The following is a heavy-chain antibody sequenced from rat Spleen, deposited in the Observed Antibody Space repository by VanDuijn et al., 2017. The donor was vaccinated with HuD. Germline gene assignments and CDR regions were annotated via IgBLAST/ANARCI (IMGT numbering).Heavy chain of an antibody. V-gene: IGHV5S23*01. CDR2: INSGGGGT. Sequence: EVQLVESGGGLVQPGRSLKLSCAASGFAFSDYDMVWVRQVPTKGLEWVSSINSGGGGTYYRDSVKGRFTVSRDNARSTQYLQMDSLRSEDTATYYCARQDTSGYSNWFTYWGQGTLVTVSS. CDR3: ARQDTSGYSNWFTY. D-gene: IGHD4-3*01. CDR1: GFAFSDYD. J-gene: IGHJ3*01.